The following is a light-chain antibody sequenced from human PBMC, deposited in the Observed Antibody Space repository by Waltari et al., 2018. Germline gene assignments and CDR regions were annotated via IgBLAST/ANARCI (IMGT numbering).Light chain of an antibody. Sequence: IVLTQSPGTLSLSPGERATLSCRASQSVGRYLVWYQQKPGQAPRLLNDHASIRATAIPDRFSGSGSGTDFSLTISRLEPEDFAVYYCQKYESLPATFGQGTKVEI. CDR2: HAS. CDR1: QSVGRY. J-gene: IGKJ1*01. CDR3: QKYESLPAT. V-gene: IGKV3-20*01.